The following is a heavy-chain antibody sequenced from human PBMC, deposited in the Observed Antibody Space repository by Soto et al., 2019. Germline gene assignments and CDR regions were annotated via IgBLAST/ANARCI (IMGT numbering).Heavy chain of an antibody. CDR3: AGDGVRGVWYYCDP. D-gene: IGHD6-19*01. V-gene: IGHV1-69*06. Sequence: QVQLVPSGTEVKKPGSSVRVSCKVYGGSFSDYAITWVRQAPGQVLEWMGGLIPKFPTGEYANKFQGTAKITADKSNSTVYLEVSSLRHEGPAVYYCAGDGVRGVWYYCDPWGQGRQVSVPS. J-gene: IGHJ5*02. CDR2: LIPKFPTG. CDR1: GGSFSDYA.